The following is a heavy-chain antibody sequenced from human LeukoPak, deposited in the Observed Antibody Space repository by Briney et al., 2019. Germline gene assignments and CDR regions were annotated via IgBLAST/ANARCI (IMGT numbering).Heavy chain of an antibody. V-gene: IGHV3-53*01. CDR1: GFTVSSNY. J-gene: IGHJ6*03. CDR3: ARDRAGMGYMDV. CDR2: IYSGGST. D-gene: IGHD3-10*01. Sequence: GGSLRLSCAASGFTVSSNYMSWVRQAPGKGLEWVSVIYSGGSTYYADSVKGRFTNSRDNSKNPLYLQMSSLRAEDTAVYYCARDRAGMGYMDVWGKGTTVTVSS.